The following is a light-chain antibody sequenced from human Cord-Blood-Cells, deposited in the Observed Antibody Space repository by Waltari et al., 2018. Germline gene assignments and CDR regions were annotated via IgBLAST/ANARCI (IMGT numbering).Light chain of an antibody. CDR3: QSYDSSLSAYVV. CDR2: GNS. J-gene: IGLJ2*01. V-gene: IGLV1-40*01. Sequence: QSVLTQPPSVSGAPGQRVTISCTGSSPNIGAGSDVHWYQQLPGTAPKLLIYGNSNRPSGVPDRFSGSKSGTSASLAITGLQAEDEADYYCQSYDSSLSAYVVFGGGTKLTVL. CDR1: SPNIGAGSD.